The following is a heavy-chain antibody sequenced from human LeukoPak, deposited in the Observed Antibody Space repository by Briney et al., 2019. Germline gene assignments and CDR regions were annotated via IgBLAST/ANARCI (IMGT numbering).Heavy chain of an antibody. CDR3: AKDSVGATGGELDY. V-gene: IGHV3-9*01. D-gene: IGHD1-26*01. J-gene: IGHJ4*02. Sequence: PVRSLRLSCAASGFTFDDYAMHWVRPAPGKGLKWVSGISWNSGSIGYADSVKGRFTISRDNAKNSLYLQMNSLRAEDTALYYCAKDSVGATGGELDYWGQGTLVTVSS. CDR2: ISWNSGSI. CDR1: GFTFDDYA.